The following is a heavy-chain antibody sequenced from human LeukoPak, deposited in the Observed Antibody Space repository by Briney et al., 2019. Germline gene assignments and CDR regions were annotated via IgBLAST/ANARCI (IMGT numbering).Heavy chain of an antibody. CDR3: ARDSGLGYCSTTSCSYGLDV. J-gene: IGHJ6*02. Sequence: SETLSLTCSVSDGSISNYYWTWIRQPPGKGLEWIGNIQYSGSTNFNPSLKSRVTVSVDTSKNQVSLELRSVTAADTAVYYCARDSGLGYCSTTSCSYGLDVWGQGTTVFVS. V-gene: IGHV4-59*01. CDR1: DGSISNYY. CDR2: IQYSGST. D-gene: IGHD2-2*01.